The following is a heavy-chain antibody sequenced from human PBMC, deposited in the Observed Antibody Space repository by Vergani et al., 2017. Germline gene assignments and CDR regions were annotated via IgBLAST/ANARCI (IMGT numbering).Heavy chain of an antibody. Sequence: EVQLVESGGGLIQPGGSLRLSCAASGFTVSSNYMSWVRQAPGKGLEWVSVIYSGGSTYYADSVKGRFTISRDNSKNTLYLQMNSLRAEDTAVYYCAKDPGYCSSTSCEGGYWGQGTLVTVSS. CDR1: GFTVSSNY. D-gene: IGHD2-2*01. J-gene: IGHJ4*02. CDR2: IYSGGST. V-gene: IGHV3-53*01. CDR3: AKDPGYCSSTSCEGGY.